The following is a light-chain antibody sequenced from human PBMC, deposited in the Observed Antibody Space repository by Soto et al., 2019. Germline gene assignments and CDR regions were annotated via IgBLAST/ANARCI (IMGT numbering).Light chain of an antibody. CDR2: EVT. V-gene: IGLV2-11*01. CDR1: SSDIGAYDR. J-gene: IGLJ3*02. CDR3: CSHAGGSSWV. Sequence: QSALTQPRSVSGSLRQSVTISCTGTSSDIGAYDRVSWYQHHPTKAPKLIISEVTKWPSGVPDRFSGSKSGTTASLTISGLQAEDEADYYCCSHAGGSSWVFGGGTQLTVL.